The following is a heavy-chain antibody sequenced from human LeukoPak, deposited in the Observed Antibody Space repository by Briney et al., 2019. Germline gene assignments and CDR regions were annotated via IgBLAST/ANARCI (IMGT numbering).Heavy chain of an antibody. Sequence: PSETLSLTCTVSGGSISSGSYYWSWIRQPAGKGLEWIGRIYTSGSTNYNPSLKSRVTISVDTSKNQFSLKLSSVTAADTAVYYCARDVGDFDWSFFDYWGQGTLVTVSS. CDR3: ARDVGDFDWSFFDY. J-gene: IGHJ4*02. V-gene: IGHV4-61*02. CDR1: GGSISSGSYY. D-gene: IGHD3-9*01. CDR2: IYTSGST.